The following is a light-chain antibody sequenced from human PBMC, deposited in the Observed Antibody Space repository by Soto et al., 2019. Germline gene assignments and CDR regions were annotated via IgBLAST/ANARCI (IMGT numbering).Light chain of an antibody. CDR1: QGISTW. J-gene: IGKJ1*01. Sequence: DIQMTQSPSTLSASVGDSVTITCRANQGISTWLAWSQQKPGKAPRLLIYEASTLESGVPSRFSGGGSGTQFTLTISSLQPDDFATYYCQQYNTYSSWTFGQGTRVEI. CDR2: EAS. CDR3: QQYNTYSSWT. V-gene: IGKV1-5*03.